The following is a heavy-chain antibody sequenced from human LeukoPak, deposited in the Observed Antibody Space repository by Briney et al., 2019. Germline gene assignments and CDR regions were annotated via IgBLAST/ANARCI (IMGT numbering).Heavy chain of an antibody. J-gene: IGHJ5*02. V-gene: IGHV4-39*07. D-gene: IGHD4-11*01. CDR3: ARYSNSRFDP. CDR2: IYYSGST. CDR1: GGSIRSSYYY. Sequence: SETLSLTCTVSGGSIRSSYYYWGWIRQPPGKGLEWIGSIYYSGSTNYNPSLKSRVTISVDTSKNQFSLKLSSVTAADTAVYYCARYSNSRFDPWGQGTLVTVSS.